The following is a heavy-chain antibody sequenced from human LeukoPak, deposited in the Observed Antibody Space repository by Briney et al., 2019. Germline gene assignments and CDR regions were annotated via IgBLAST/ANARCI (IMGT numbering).Heavy chain of an antibody. Sequence: GASVKVSCKASGYTFTVYYMHWVRQAPGQGLEWMGWINTNNGNTKYAQKFQGRVTMTTDTSTTTAYMELRSLRSDDTAVYYCARGGVVPATVVNWFGPWGQGTLVTVSS. CDR3: ARGGVVPATVVNWFGP. CDR1: GYTFTVYY. J-gene: IGHJ5*02. V-gene: IGHV1-18*04. D-gene: IGHD2-2*01. CDR2: INTNNGNT.